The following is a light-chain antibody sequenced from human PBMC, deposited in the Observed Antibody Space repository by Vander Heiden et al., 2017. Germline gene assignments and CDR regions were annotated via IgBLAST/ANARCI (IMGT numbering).Light chain of an antibody. CDR2: GAT. Sequence: EIVLTHSPGTLSLSPGDRATLSCRASQSVSSSYLAWYQQKPGQAPRLLIYGATSRATGIPDRFSGIGSGTDFTLTISRLEPEDFAVYYCQQYGSSRFTFGPGTKVDIK. V-gene: IGKV3-20*01. CDR3: QQYGSSRFT. CDR1: QSVSSSY. J-gene: IGKJ3*01.